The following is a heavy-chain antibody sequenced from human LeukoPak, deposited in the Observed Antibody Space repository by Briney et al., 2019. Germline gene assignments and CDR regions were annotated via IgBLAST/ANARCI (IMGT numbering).Heavy chain of an antibody. J-gene: IGHJ4*02. D-gene: IGHD3-22*01. CDR3: ARDSDYYYDSSGILDY. CDR2: ISSSGSTI. V-gene: IGHV3-11*04. CDR1: GFTFSDYY. Sequence: PGGSMRLSCAASGFTFSDYYMSWIRQASGKGLEWVSYISSSGSTIYYADSVKGRFTISRDNAKNSLYLQMNSLRAEDTAVYYCARDSDYYYDSSGILDYWGQGTLVTVSS.